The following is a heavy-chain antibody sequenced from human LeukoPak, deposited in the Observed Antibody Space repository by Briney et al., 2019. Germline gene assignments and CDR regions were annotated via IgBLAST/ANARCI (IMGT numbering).Heavy chain of an antibody. D-gene: IGHD3-16*01. CDR3: TTHPGLI. J-gene: IGHJ1*01. Sequence: PGGSLRLSCAASGFAFSASPMHWVRQPSGKGLEWVGRIRSKANSYATAYAASVKGRFTISRDDSKNTAYLQMNSLKTEDTAVYYCTTHPGLIWGQGTLVTVSS. CDR1: GFAFSASP. V-gene: IGHV3-73*01. CDR2: IRSKANSYAT.